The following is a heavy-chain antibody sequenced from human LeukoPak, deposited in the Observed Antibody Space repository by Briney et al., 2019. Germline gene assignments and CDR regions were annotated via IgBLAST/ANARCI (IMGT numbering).Heavy chain of an antibody. V-gene: IGHV3-30-3*01. Sequence: PGGSLRLSCAASGFTFGSYAMHWVRQAPGKGLEWVAVISYDGSNKYYADSVKGRFTISRDNSKNTLYLQMNSLRAEDTAVYYCARDRNGRNTFDYWGQGTLVTVSS. CDR3: ARDRNGRNTFDY. CDR1: GFTFGSYA. CDR2: ISYDGSNK. J-gene: IGHJ4*02. D-gene: IGHD1-14*01.